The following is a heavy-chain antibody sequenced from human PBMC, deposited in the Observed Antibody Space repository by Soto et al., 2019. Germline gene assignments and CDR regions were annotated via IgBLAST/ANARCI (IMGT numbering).Heavy chain of an antibody. J-gene: IGHJ4*02. D-gene: IGHD1-1*01. CDR2: SSNSGTFA. Sequence: GGSLRLSCAASGFTFNEYYMSWIRQAPGKGLEWISYSSNSGTFARYADSVKGRFSISRDNAKNSLYLQINSLRGDDTAIYYCARSGDNYNLLDYWGQGTPVTVSS. V-gene: IGHV3-11*06. CDR1: GFTFNEYY. CDR3: ARSGDNYNLLDY.